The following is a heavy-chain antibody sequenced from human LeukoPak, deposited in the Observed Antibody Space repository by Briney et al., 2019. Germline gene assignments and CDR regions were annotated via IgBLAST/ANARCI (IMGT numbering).Heavy chain of an antibody. CDR2: IYYSGST. J-gene: IGHJ5*02. D-gene: IGHD5-12*01. Sequence: SETLSLTCTVSGGSISSYYWSWIRQPPGKGLEWIGYIYYSGSTNYNPSLKSRVTISVDTSKNQFSLKLSSVTAADTVVYYCARGTYGGYSGYLNWFDPWGQGTLVTVSS. V-gene: IGHV4-59*01. CDR1: GGSISSYY. CDR3: ARGTYGGYSGYLNWFDP.